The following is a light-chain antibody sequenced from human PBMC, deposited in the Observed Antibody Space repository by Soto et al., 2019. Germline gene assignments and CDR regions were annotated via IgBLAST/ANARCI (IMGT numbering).Light chain of an antibody. Sequence: DIQMTQSPSSLSASVGDRVTITCRASQSIRSYLNWYQQKPGKPPKLLIYAVSSFQSGVPSRFSGSGSGTDFRLTITSLQPEDFATYYCQQTYSTPRTFGQGTKVEIK. CDR1: QSIRSY. J-gene: IGKJ1*01. V-gene: IGKV1-39*01. CDR3: QQTYSTPRT. CDR2: AVS.